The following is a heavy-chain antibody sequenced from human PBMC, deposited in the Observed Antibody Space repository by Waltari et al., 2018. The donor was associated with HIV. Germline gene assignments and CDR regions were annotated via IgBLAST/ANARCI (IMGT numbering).Heavy chain of an antibody. V-gene: IGHV1-46*01. Sequence: QVQLVQSGAEVKKPGASVKVSCKASGYTFTTYYIHWVRQAPGQGLEWMGVINPSCGRTTYAQKFQGRVTMTRDTSTSTVYMEMSSLRSEDTAVYYCARWTGDFCFDYWGQGTLVTVSS. D-gene: IGHD3-3*01. CDR3: ARWTGDFCFDY. CDR1: GYTFTTYY. CDR2: INPSCGRT. J-gene: IGHJ4*02.